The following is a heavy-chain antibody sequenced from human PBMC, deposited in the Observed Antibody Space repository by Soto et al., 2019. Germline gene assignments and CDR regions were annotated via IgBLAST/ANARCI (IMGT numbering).Heavy chain of an antibody. D-gene: IGHD2-8*01. CDR1: GFTFSSYG. Sequence: GGSLRLSCAASGFTFSSYGMHWVRQAPGKGLEWVAVIWYDGSNKYYVDFVKGRFTISRDNSKNTLYLQMNSLRAEDTAVYYCAKGKNGPYDYWGQGTLVTVSS. V-gene: IGHV3-33*06. J-gene: IGHJ4*02. CDR2: IWYDGSNK. CDR3: AKGKNGPYDY.